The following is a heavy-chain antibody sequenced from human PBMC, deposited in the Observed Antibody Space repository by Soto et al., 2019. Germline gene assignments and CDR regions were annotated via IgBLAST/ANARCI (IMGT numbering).Heavy chain of an antibody. V-gene: IGHV4-31*03. J-gene: IGHJ5*02. CDR3: AAALRRSCSSGSCYVWFDP. Sequence: QVQLQESGPGLVKPSQTLSLTCTVSGGSISRGGYYWSWIRQHPGKGLEWIGYIYYSGITYYNPSLGSRVTISVHTSKNQFSLQLSSVTAADTAVYYCAAALRRSCSSGSCYVWFDPWGQGTLVTVSS. D-gene: IGHD2-15*01. CDR2: IYYSGIT. CDR1: GGSISRGGYY.